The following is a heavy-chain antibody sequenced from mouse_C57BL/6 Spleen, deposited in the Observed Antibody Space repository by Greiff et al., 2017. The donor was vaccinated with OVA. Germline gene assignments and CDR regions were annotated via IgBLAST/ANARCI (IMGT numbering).Heavy chain of an antibody. D-gene: IGHD2-4*01. CDR2: IYPGDGDT. V-gene: IGHV1-82*01. Sequence: QVHVKQSGPELVKPGASVKISCKASGYAFSSSWMNWVKQRPGKGLEWIGRIYPGDGDTNYNGKFKGKATLTADKSSSTAYMQLSSLTSEDSAVYFCARHYDWAYWGQGTLVTVSA. J-gene: IGHJ3*01. CDR3: ARHYDWAY. CDR1: GYAFSSSW.